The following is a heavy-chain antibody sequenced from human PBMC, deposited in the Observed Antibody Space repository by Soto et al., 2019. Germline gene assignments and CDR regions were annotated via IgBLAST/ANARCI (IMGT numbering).Heavy chain of an antibody. J-gene: IGHJ4*02. Sequence: SETLSLTCTVSGGSFKSGSYSWSWIRQPPGQGLEWIGYVYHTGRTSYNPSLKSRVSISMDTSKNQFSLNLDSVTAADTAVYFCARDFAYFDSWGQGTLVTVSS. CDR3: ARDFAYFDS. CDR1: GGSFKSGSYS. CDR2: VYHTGRT. D-gene: IGHD3-3*01. V-gene: IGHV4-61*01.